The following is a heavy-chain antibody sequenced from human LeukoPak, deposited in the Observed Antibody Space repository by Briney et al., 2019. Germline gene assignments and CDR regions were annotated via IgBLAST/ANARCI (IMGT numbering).Heavy chain of an antibody. V-gene: IGHV4-34*01. CDR3: ARRERVYSGYDYFDY. Sequence: SETLSLTCAVYGGSFIGYYWNWIRQPPGKGLDWIGEINHSGSTNYTLSLTSRVTISVDTSKNQFSLKLSPVTAADTAVYYCARRERVYSGYDYFDYWGQGTLVTVSS. J-gene: IGHJ4*02. CDR1: GGSFIGYY. D-gene: IGHD5-12*01. CDR2: INHSGST.